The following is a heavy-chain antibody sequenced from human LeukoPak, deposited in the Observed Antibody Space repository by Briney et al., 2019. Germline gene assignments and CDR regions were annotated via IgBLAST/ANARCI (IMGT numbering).Heavy chain of an antibody. CDR3: ARQGWFGELTRGYFDY. CDR1: GFTFSSCS. D-gene: IGHD3-10*01. Sequence: GGSLRLSCAASGFTFSSCSMNWVRQAPGKGLEWVSYISSSGSTIYYADSVKGRFTISRDNAKNSLYLQMNSLRAEDTAVYYCARQGWFGELTRGYFDYWGQGTLVTVSS. CDR2: ISSSGSTI. J-gene: IGHJ4*02. V-gene: IGHV3-48*04.